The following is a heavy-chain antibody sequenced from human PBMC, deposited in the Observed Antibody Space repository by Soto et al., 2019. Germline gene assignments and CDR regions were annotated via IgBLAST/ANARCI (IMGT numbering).Heavy chain of an antibody. D-gene: IGHD6-13*01. CDR3: ARDRDVAAAGTVSTDYYYGMDL. Sequence: ASVKVSCKTSGGTFSSYAISWVRQAPGQGLEWMGGIIPMFGTANYAQKFQGRVTITADTSTSTAYMELSSLRSEDTARYYCARDRDVAAAGTVSTDYYYGMDLWGQGTTVTSP. V-gene: IGHV1-69*06. CDR2: IIPMFGTA. CDR1: GGTFSSYA. J-gene: IGHJ6*02.